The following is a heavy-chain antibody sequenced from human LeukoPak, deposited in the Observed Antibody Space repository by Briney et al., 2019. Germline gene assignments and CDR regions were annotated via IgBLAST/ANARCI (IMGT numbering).Heavy chain of an antibody. J-gene: IGHJ4*02. CDR1: GYSFTSYW. D-gene: IGHD3-9*01. V-gene: IGHV5-51*01. Sequence: PGESLKISCKGSGYSFTSYWIGWVRQMPGKGLEWMGIIYPGGSDTRYSPSFQGQVTISADKSISTAYLQWSSLKASDTAMYYCARSTYYDILTGYNGFDYWGQGTLVTVSS. CDR2: IYPGGSDT. CDR3: ARSTYYDILTGYNGFDY.